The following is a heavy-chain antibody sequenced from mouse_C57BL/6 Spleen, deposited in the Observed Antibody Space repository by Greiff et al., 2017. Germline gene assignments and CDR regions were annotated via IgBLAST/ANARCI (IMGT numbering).Heavy chain of an antibody. V-gene: IGHV1-61*01. CDR2: IYPSDSET. J-gene: IGHJ4*01. CDR3: ARDRYAMDY. CDR1: GYTFTSYW. Sequence: QVQLQQPGAELVRPGSSVKLSCKASGYTFTSYWMDWVKQRPGQGLEWIGNIYPSDSETHYNQKFKDKATLTVDKSSSTAFMQLSSLTSEDSAVYYCARDRYAMDYWGQGTSVTVSS.